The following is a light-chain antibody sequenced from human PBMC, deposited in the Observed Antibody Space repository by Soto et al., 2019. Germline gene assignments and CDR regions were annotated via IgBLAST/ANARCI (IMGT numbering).Light chain of an antibody. J-gene: IGKJ5*01. CDR2: GAS. CDR1: QSVSSN. CDR3: QQYNNWPPIS. V-gene: IGKV3-15*01. Sequence: PRTILNVSPVERATLSCRASQSVSSNLAWYQQKPGQAPRLLIYGASTRATGIPARFSGSGSGTEFTLTISSLQSEDFAVYYCQQYNNWPPISFGQGTRLEIK.